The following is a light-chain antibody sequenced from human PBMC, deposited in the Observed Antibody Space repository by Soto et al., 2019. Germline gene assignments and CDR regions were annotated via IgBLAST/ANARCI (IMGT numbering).Light chain of an antibody. CDR2: DVS. CDR1: SSDVGGYNY. CDR3: SSYTSSSTLVV. V-gene: IGLV2-14*01. Sequence: QSALTQPASVSGSPGQSITISCTGTSSDVGGYNYVSWYQQHPGKARKLMIYDVSNRPSGVSNRFSGSKSGNTASLTISGLQADDEADYYCSSYTSSSTLVVFGGGTKLTVL. J-gene: IGLJ2*01.